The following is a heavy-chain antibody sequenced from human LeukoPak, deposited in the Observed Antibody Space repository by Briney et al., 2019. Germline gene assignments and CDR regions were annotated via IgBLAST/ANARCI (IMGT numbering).Heavy chain of an antibody. Sequence: GGSLRLSCAASGFTFSSYGMHWVRQAPGQGLEGVAVIWYDASNRYYADSVKGRFTISRDNSKNTLYLQMNSLRAEDTAVYFCARDLAAAATWFDPWGQGTLVTVSS. CDR3: ARDLAAAATWFDP. J-gene: IGHJ5*02. V-gene: IGHV3-33*01. CDR1: GFTFSSYG. D-gene: IGHD6-13*01. CDR2: IWYDASNR.